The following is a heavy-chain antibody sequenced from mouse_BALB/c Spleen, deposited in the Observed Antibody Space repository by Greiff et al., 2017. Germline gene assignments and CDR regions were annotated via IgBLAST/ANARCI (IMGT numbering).Heavy chain of an antibody. Sequence: EVKLQESGGGLVKPGGSLKLSCAASGFTFSSYAMSWVRQSPEKRLEWVAEISSGGSYTYYPDTVTGRFTISRDNAKNTLYLEMSSLRSEDTAMYYCARDQDYYGSSYAMDYWGQGTSVTVSS. J-gene: IGHJ4*01. CDR3: ARDQDYYGSSYAMDY. CDR2: ISSGGSYT. CDR1: GFTFSSYA. D-gene: IGHD1-1*01. V-gene: IGHV5-9-4*01.